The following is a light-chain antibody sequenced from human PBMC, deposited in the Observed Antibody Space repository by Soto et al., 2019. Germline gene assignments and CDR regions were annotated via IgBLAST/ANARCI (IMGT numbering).Light chain of an antibody. CDR2: LNSDGSH. J-gene: IGLJ3*02. CDR1: SGHSSYA. CDR3: QTWGTGLLV. V-gene: IGLV4-69*01. Sequence: QSVLTQSPSASASLGASVKLTCTLSSGHSSYAIAWHQQQPEKGPRYLMKLNSDGSHSKGDGIPDRFSGSSSGAERSLTISSLQSEDEADYYCQTWGTGLLVFGGGTKLTVL.